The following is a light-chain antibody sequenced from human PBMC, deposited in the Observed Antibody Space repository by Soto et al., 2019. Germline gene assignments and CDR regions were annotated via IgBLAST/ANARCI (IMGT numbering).Light chain of an antibody. V-gene: IGLV2-18*02. CDR1: SSDVGSYDR. CDR3: SSYTSSSTYV. J-gene: IGLJ1*01. CDR2: DVS. Sequence: QYALTQPPSVSGSPGQSVAFSCTGTSSDVGSYDRVSWYQQPPGTAPKLMIYDVSNRPSGVPDRFSGSKSGNTASLTISGLQAEDEADYYCSSYTSSSTYVFGTGTKLTVL.